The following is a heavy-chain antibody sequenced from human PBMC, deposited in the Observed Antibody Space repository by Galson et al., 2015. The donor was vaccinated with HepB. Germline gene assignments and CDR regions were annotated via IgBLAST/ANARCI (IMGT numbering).Heavy chain of an antibody. CDR2: IRSKTHGGTT. Sequence: LRLSCTAAGFTSADYGVTWFRQAPGKGPEWVGFIRSKTHGGTTQYAASVKGRFTFLRDDSKGIAYLQMNTLKTEDTAVYYCSGDRKGGYGPFDYWGQGTLVTVSP. J-gene: IGHJ4*02. V-gene: IGHV3-49*03. D-gene: IGHD5-12*01. CDR1: GFTSADYG. CDR3: SGDRKGGYGPFDY.